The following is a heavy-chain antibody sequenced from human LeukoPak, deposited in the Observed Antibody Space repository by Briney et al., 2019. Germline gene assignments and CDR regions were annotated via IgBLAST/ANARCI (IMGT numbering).Heavy chain of an antibody. Sequence: SETLSLTCTVSGGSISSHYWSWIRQPPGKGLEWIGYIYYSGSTNYNPSLKSRVTISVDTSNNQFSLKVSSVTAADTAVYYCASVPTYYDSSGYYYVKYYYYYMDVWGKGTTVTVSS. CDR2: IYYSGST. D-gene: IGHD3-22*01. CDR3: ASVPTYYDSSGYYYVKYYYYYMDV. J-gene: IGHJ6*03. V-gene: IGHV4-59*11. CDR1: GGSISSHY.